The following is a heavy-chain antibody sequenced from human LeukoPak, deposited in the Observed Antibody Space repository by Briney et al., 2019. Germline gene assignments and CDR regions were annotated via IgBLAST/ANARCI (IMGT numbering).Heavy chain of an antibody. V-gene: IGHV3-21*04. D-gene: IGHD3-16*01. J-gene: IGHJ6*02. CDR2: ISSSSSYI. CDR1: GFTFSSYS. CDR3: ARGGGLDV. Sequence: PGGSLRLSCAASGFTFSSYSMNWVRQAPGKGLEWVSSISSSSSYINYADSVKGRFTISRDNAKNSLYLQMNSLRAEDTAVYFCARGGGLDVWGQGATVTVSS.